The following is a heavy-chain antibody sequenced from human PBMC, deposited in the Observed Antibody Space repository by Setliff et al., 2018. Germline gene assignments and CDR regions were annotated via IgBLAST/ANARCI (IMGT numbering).Heavy chain of an antibody. D-gene: IGHD6-19*01. J-gene: IGHJ2*01. CDR2: IYYSGTT. CDR1: GGSISSSDFY. CDR3: ARSRTIAVKGGVFAV. Sequence: SETLSLTCTVSGGSISSSDFYWGWIRQPPGKGLEWIGSIYYSGTTYYNPSLKSPVTISIDTSKNQFSLALSSVTAADTAVYYCARSRTIAVKGGVFAVWGRGTLVTVSS. V-gene: IGHV4-39*07.